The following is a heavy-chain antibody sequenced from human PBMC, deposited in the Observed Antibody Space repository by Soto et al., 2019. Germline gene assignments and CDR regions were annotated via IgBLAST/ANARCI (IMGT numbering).Heavy chain of an antibody. CDR2: ISYDGSNK. V-gene: IGHV3-30-3*01. CDR1: GFTFSSYA. Sequence: GGSLRLSCAASGFTFSSYAMHWVRQAPGKGLEWVAVISYDGSNKYYADSVKGRFTISRDNSKNTLYLQMNSLRAEDTAVYYCARDIVATIKEGGLPYYYYGMDVWGQGTTVTVSS. CDR3: ARDIVATIKEGGLPYYYYGMDV. D-gene: IGHD5-12*01. J-gene: IGHJ6*02.